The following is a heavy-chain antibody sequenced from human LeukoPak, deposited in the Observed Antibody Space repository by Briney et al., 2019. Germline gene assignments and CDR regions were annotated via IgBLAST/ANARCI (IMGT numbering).Heavy chain of an antibody. J-gene: IGHJ4*02. CDR2: IIPILGIA. CDR3: ARDDQTYNYYGSGSRCDY. D-gene: IGHD3-10*01. Sequence: EASVKVSCKASGGTFSSYAISWVRQAPGQGLEWMGRIIPILGIANYAQKFQGRVTITADKSTSTAYMELSSLRSEDTAVYYCARDDQTYNYYGSGSRCDYWGQGTLATVSS. CDR1: GGTFSSYA. V-gene: IGHV1-69*04.